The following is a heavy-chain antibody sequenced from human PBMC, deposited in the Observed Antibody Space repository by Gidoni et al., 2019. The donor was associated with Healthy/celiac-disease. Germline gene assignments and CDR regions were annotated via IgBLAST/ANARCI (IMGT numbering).Heavy chain of an antibody. Sequence: EVQLVESGGGLVKPGGSLRLSCAASGFTFSSYSMNWVRQAPGKGLEWVSSISSSSSYIYYADSVKGRFTISRDNAKNSLYLQMNSLRAEDTAVYYCASFSSSWASYYYYGMDVWGQGTTVTVSS. CDR1: GFTFSSYS. CDR3: ASFSSSWASYYYYGMDV. CDR2: ISSSSSYI. J-gene: IGHJ6*02. D-gene: IGHD6-13*01. V-gene: IGHV3-21*01.